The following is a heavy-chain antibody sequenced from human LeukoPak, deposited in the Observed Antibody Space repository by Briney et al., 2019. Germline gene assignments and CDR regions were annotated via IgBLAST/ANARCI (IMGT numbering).Heavy chain of an antibody. CDR2: IIPIFGTA. J-gene: IGHJ6*03. D-gene: IGHD3-9*01. CDR1: GYTFTSYY. V-gene: IGHV1-69*06. Sequence: SVKVSCKASGYTFTSYYMHWVRQAPGQGLEWIRGIIPIFGTANYAQKFQGRVTITADKSTSTAYMELSSLRSEDTAVYYCARSPHSYYDILTGYYYYYYMDVWGKGTTVTVSS. CDR3: ARSPHSYYDILTGYYYYYYMDV.